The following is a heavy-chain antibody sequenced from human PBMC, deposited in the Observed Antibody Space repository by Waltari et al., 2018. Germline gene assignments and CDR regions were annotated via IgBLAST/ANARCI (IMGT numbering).Heavy chain of an antibody. Sequence: EVQLVESGGGLVQPGGSLRLSCAASGLPFSSYWMSWVRQAPGKGLEWVANIKQDGSEKYYVDSVKGRFTISRDNAKNSLYLQMNSLRAEDTAVYYCARDSEWPGDYWGQGTLVTVSS. J-gene: IGHJ4*02. V-gene: IGHV3-7*01. CDR1: GLPFSSYW. CDR2: IKQDGSEK. CDR3: ARDSEWPGDY. D-gene: IGHD2-8*01.